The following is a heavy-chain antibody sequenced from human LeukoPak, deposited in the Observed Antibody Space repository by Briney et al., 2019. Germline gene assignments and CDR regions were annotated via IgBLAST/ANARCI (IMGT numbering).Heavy chain of an antibody. D-gene: IGHD1-26*01. J-gene: IGHJ4*02. V-gene: IGHV4-61*01. CDR1: GGSVSSGSYY. CDR2: IYYSGST. CDR3: ARGAPSGSYLDY. Sequence: PSETLSLTCTVSGGSVSSGSYYWRWIRQPPEKGLEWIGYIYYSGSTNYNPSLKSRVTISVDTSKNQFSLKLSSVTAADTAVYYCARGAPSGSYLDYWGQGTLVTVSS.